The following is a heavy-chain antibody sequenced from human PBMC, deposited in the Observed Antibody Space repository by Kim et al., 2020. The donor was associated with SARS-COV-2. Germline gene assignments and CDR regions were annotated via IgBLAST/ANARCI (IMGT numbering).Heavy chain of an antibody. J-gene: IGHJ6*02. CDR3: ARGVGSSGWYGEYYYYYGMDV. CDR2: INPSGGST. CDR1: GYTFTSYY. Sequence: SVKVSCKASGYTFTSYYMHWVRQAPGQGLEWMGIINPSGGSTSYAQKFQGRVTRTRDTSTSTVYMELSSLRSEDTAVYYCARGVGSSGWYGEYYYYYGMDVWGQGTTVTVSS. V-gene: IGHV1-46*01. D-gene: IGHD6-19*01.